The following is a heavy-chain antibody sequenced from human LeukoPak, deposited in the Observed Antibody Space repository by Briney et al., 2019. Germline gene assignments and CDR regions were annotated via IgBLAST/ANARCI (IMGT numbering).Heavy chain of an antibody. CDR1: GFTFSSYW. V-gene: IGHV3-7*01. J-gene: IGHJ4*02. Sequence: GGSLRLSCAASGFTFSSYWMSWVRQAPGKGLEWVANIKQDGSEKYYVDSVKGRFTISRDNAKNSLYLQVNSLRAEDTAVYYCARDHSGDCSDYWGQGTLVTVSS. CDR2: IKQDGSEK. CDR3: ARDHSGDCSDY. D-gene: IGHD2-15*01.